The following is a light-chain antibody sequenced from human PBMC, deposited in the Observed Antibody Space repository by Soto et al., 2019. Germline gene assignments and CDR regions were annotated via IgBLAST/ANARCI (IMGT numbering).Light chain of an antibody. J-gene: IGKJ4*01. V-gene: IGKV2-28*01. CDR1: QSLLHSNGNNY. CDR3: KQALQNPLT. Sequence: DIVLTQSPLSLSVTPGEPASISCRSSQSLLHSNGNNYLGWYLQKPGQSPQVLIYLASNRPSGVPDRFSGRGSGTDFTLKISRVEAEDVGVYYCKQALQNPLTFGGGTKVEIK. CDR2: LAS.